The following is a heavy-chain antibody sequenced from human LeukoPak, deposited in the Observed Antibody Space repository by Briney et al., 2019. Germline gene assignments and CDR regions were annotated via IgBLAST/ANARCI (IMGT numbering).Heavy chain of an antibody. CDR1: GFTFSSYA. D-gene: IGHD3-3*01. CDR2: ISGSGGST. Sequence: GGSLRLSCAASGFTFSSYAMSWVRQAPGKGLEWVSAISGSGGSTYYADSVKGRFTISRDNSKNTLYLQMNSLRAEDTAVYYCAKGDTYYDFWSGYYYFDYWGQGTLVTVSS. CDR3: AKGDTYYDFWSGYYYFDY. J-gene: IGHJ4*02. V-gene: IGHV3-23*01.